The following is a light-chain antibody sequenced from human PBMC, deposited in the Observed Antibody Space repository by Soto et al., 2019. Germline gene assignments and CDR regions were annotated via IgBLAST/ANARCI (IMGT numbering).Light chain of an antibody. CDR3: QQFSSYPLT. CDR2: DAS. V-gene: IGKV3-11*01. J-gene: IGKJ4*01. Sequence: EIVSTQSPATLSLSRGERATLSCSASQTINNYLAWYQHKPGQAPRLLIYDASSRATGIPDRFSGGGSGTDFTLTISRLEPEDFAVYYCQQFSSYPLTFGGGTKVDI. CDR1: QTINNY.